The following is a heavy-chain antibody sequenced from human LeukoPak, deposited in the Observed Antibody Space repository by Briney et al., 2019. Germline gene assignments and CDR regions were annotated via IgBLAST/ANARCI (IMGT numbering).Heavy chain of an antibody. D-gene: IGHD3-10*01. CDR3: ARGGVVDAYECWFDF. CDR2: INPQSGSS. CDR1: GFTFTHYY. V-gene: IGHV1-2*02. J-gene: IGHJ5*01. Sequence: GASVKVSCKSTGFTFTHYYIHWLRQAPGQGLEWMGWINPQSGSSNFAQKFQGRVTLTRDTSITTLYMELNSLRSDDTAVYYCARGGVVDAYECWFDFWGQGTPVTVSS.